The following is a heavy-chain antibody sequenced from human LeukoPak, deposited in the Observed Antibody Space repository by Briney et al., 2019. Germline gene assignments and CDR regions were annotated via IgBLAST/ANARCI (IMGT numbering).Heavy chain of an antibody. D-gene: IGHD6-13*01. Sequence: EASVKVSCKASGGTFSSYAISWVRQAPGQGLEWMGGIIPILGTANYAQKFQGRVTITADESTSTAYMELSSLRSEDTAVYYCARGRYSSSWYYFDYWGQGTLVTVSS. J-gene: IGHJ4*02. CDR1: GGTFSSYA. V-gene: IGHV1-69*13. CDR3: ARGRYSSSWYYFDY. CDR2: IIPILGTA.